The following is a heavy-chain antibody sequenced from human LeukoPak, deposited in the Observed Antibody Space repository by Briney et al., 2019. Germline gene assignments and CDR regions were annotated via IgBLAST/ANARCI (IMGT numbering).Heavy chain of an antibody. CDR1: VGSFSAYY. V-gene: IGHV4-34*01. D-gene: IGHD3-22*01. CDR2: INHSGST. J-gene: IGHJ3*01. Sequence: SERLSLTRALYVGSFSAYYSSWVGQPPPQEREWTGEINHSGSTRYNPSLNNRVTISIDMSKNQFSLKLKSVTAADTAIYYCATKDSSSYHYGALDVWGRGTMVTVSS. CDR3: ATKDSSSYHYGALDV.